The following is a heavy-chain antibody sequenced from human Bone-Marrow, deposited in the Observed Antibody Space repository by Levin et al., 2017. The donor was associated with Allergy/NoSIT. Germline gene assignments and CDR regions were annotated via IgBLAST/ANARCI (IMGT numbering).Heavy chain of an antibody. J-gene: IGHJ4*02. CDR2: IYYSGRT. D-gene: IGHD3-22*01. CDR3: ARESHYYEGSGAHFDF. CDR1: GGSIRSGGYY. Sequence: TSQTLSLTCTVSGGSIRSGGYYWSWIRQPPGKGLEWIGYIYYSGRTYYNPSLKSRVTISVDTSKNQFSLRLTSVTAADTALYYCARESHYYEGSGAHFDFWGQGTLVTVSS. V-gene: IGHV4-30-4*01.